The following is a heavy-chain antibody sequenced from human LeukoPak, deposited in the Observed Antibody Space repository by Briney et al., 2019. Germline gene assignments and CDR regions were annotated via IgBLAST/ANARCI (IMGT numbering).Heavy chain of an antibody. Sequence: GGSLRLSCAASGFTFSDYYINWIRQAPGKGLEWVSHISSSTGYTSYADSVKGRFTISRDNTKNSLYLQMNSLRAEDTAVYYCARDAADYNDTSGYYDGFDIWGQGTMVTVSS. V-gene: IGHV3-11*05. D-gene: IGHD3-22*01. CDR3: ARDAADYNDTSGYYDGFDI. CDR2: ISSSTGYT. CDR1: GFTFSDYY. J-gene: IGHJ3*02.